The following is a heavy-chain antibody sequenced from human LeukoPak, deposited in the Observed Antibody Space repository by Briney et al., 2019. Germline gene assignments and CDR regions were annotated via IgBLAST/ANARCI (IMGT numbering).Heavy chain of an antibody. CDR3: ATMVRGVTLYYYYYYYMDV. D-gene: IGHD3-10*01. V-gene: IGHV3-7*01. CDR2: IKQDGSEK. CDR1: GFTLSSYW. Sequence: PGGSLRLSCAASGFTLSSYWMSWVRQAPGKGLEWVANIKQDGSEKYYVDSVKGRFTISRDNAKNSLYLQMNSLRAEDTAVYYCATMVRGVTLYYYYYYYMDVWGKGTTVTVSS. J-gene: IGHJ6*03.